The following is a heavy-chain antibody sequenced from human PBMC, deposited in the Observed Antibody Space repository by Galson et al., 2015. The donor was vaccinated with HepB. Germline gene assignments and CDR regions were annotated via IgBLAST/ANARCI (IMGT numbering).Heavy chain of an antibody. J-gene: IGHJ4*02. V-gene: IGHV1-2*06. Sequence: SVKVSCKASGYSSIDHYIHWVRQAPGQGLEWMGRINPNSGGTNFAQKFQGRVTMTRDTSISTAYMELNILRSDDTAVYYCARVKVTVFDYWGQGTLVTVSS. CDR2: INPNSGGT. CDR1: GYSSIDHY. CDR3: ARVKVTVFDY. D-gene: IGHD2-21*02.